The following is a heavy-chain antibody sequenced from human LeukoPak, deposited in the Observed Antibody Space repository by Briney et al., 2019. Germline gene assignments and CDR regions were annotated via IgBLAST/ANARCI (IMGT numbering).Heavy chain of an antibody. Sequence: GGSLRLSCAASGFTFSSYSMNWVRQAPGKGLEWVSSISSSSSFIYYADSVKGRFTISRDNAKNSLYLQMNSLRAEDTAVYYCARDGLAAATLHWCFDLWGRGTLVTVSS. CDR2: ISSSSSFI. V-gene: IGHV3-21*01. CDR1: GFTFSSYS. CDR3: ARDGLAAATLHWCFDL. D-gene: IGHD2-15*01. J-gene: IGHJ2*01.